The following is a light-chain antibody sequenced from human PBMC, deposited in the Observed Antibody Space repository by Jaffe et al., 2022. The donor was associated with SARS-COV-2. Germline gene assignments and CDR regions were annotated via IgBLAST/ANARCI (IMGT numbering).Light chain of an antibody. CDR1: SSNIGAGYD. V-gene: IGLV1-40*01. CDR2: GNN. Sequence: QSVLTQPPSVSGAPGQRVTISCTGSSSNIGAGYDVHWYQQLPGTAPKLLIYGNNNRPSGVPDRFSGSKSDTSASLAITGLQAEDEADYYCQSYDSSLSGSPVFGGGTKLTVL. CDR3: QSYDSSLSGSPV. J-gene: IGLJ2*01.